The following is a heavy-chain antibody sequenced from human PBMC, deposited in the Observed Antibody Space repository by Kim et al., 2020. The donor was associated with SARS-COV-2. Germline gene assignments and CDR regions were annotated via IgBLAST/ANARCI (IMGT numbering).Heavy chain of an antibody. Sequence: GGSLRLSCAASGFTFSSYAMHWVRQAPGKGLEWVAVISYDGSNKYYADSVKGRFTISRDNSKNTLYLQMNSLRAEDTAVYYCARDLNSGSSEEHYYYYYG. V-gene: IGHV3-30*04. D-gene: IGHD3-10*01. J-gene: IGHJ6*01. CDR3: ARDLNSGSSEEHYYYYYG. CDR1: GFTFSSYA. CDR2: ISYDGSNK.